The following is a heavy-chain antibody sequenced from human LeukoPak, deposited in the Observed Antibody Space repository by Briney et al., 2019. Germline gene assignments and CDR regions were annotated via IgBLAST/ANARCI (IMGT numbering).Heavy chain of an antibody. V-gene: IGHV3-43*02. J-gene: IGHJ4*02. CDR3: AKDKYYGTGTYRELDY. CDR2: ITGDGGGT. D-gene: IGHD3-10*01. CDR1: GFTFDDYA. Sequence: GGALRLSCAASGFTFDDYAMHGVRQAPGKGLDWVSLITGDGGGTYHADSVKGRFTIYRDNSKNSLYLQMNSLKTEDTALYFCAKDKYYGTGTYRELDYWGQGTLVTVSS.